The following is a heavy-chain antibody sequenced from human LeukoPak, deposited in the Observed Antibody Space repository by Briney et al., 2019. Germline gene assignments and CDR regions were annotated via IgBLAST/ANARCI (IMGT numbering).Heavy chain of an antibody. CDR3: ARRDYDILTGEPYYFDY. Sequence: GESLKISCKGSGYSFTSYWIGWVRQMPGKGLEWMGIIYPGDSDTRYSPSFQGQVTISADKSISTAYLQWSSLKASDTAMYYCARRDYDILTGEPYYFDYWGRGTLVTVSS. CDR2: IYPGDSDT. D-gene: IGHD3-9*01. V-gene: IGHV5-51*01. J-gene: IGHJ4*02. CDR1: GYSFTSYW.